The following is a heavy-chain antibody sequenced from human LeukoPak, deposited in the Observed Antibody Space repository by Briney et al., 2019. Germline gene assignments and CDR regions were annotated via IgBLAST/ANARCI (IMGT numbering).Heavy chain of an antibody. D-gene: IGHD5-18*01. V-gene: IGHV3-30*04. CDR1: GFTFSSYA. CDR2: ISYDGSNK. CDR3: ARDGTAYSYGDPFFDY. Sequence: GRSLRLSCAASGFTFSSYAMHWVRQAPGKGLEWVAVISYDGSNKYYADSVKGRFTISRDNSKNTLYLQMNSLRAEDTAVYYCARDGTAYSYGDPFFDYWGQGTLVTVSS. J-gene: IGHJ4*02.